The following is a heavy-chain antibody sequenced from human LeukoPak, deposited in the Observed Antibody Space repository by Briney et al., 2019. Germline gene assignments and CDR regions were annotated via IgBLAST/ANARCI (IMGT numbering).Heavy chain of an antibody. CDR2: IRYDGSNK. V-gene: IGHV3-30*02. CDR3: AKDTKFSWSEINWFDP. CDR1: GFTFSSYG. D-gene: IGHD1-1*01. Sequence: HAGGSLRLSCAASGFTFSSYGMHWVRQAPGKGLEWVAFIRYDGSNKYYADSVKGRFTISRDNSKNTLYLQMNSLRAEDTAVYYCAKDTKFSWSEINWFDPWGQGTLVTVSS. J-gene: IGHJ5*02.